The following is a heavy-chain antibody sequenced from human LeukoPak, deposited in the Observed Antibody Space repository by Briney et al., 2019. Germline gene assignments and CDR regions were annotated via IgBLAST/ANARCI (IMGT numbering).Heavy chain of an antibody. Sequence: GASVKVSCKASGYTFTGYCLHWVRQAPGQGLEWMGCINPNSDGTNYAQKFQGRVTMTRDTSISTAYMELIRLRSDDTAVYYCAVGGHFGGDCSPPGYWGQGTLVTVSS. CDR2: INPNSDGT. CDR1: GYTFTGYC. J-gene: IGHJ4*02. D-gene: IGHD2-21*02. CDR3: AVGGHFGGDCSPPGY. V-gene: IGHV1-2*02.